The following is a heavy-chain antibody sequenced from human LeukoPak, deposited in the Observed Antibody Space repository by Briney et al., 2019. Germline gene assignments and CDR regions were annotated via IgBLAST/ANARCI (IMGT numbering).Heavy chain of an antibody. CDR2: IYYSGST. CDR1: GDSINSLDL. J-gene: IGHJ4*02. D-gene: IGHD3-22*01. Sequence: PSGTLSLTCTVSGDSINSLDLWSWVRQPPGKGLEWIGYIYYSGSTYYNPPLKSRVTISVDTSKNQFSLKLSSVTAADTAVYYCARTYDSSGYYLLGFFDYWGQGTLVTVSS. CDR3: ARTYDSSGYYLLGFFDY. V-gene: IGHV4-31*03.